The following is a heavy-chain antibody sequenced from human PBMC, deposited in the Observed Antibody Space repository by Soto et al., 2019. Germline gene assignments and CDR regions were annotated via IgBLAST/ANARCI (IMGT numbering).Heavy chain of an antibody. J-gene: IGHJ4*02. CDR1: GFTFSSYA. Sequence: GGSLRLSCAASGFTFSSYAMSWVRQAPGKGLEWVSAISGSGGSTYYADSVKGRFTISRDNSKNTLYLQMNSLRAEDTAVYYCAKKGSLGYCSGGSCKEFDYWGQGTLVTVSS. CDR3: AKKGSLGYCSGGSCKEFDY. V-gene: IGHV3-23*01. CDR2: ISGSGGST. D-gene: IGHD2-15*01.